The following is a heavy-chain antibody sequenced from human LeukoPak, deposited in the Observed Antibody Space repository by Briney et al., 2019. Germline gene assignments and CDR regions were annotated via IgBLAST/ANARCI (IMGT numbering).Heavy chain of an antibody. V-gene: IGHV3-7*01. Sequence: GGSLRLSCAASGFTFGSYWMSWVRQAPGKGLEWVANIKQDGSEKYYVDSVKGRFTISRDNAKNSLYLQMNSLRAEDTAVYYCARTRGYSYGTYFDYWGQGTLVTVSS. CDR3: ARTRGYSYGTYFDY. CDR2: IKQDGSEK. CDR1: GFTFGSYW. J-gene: IGHJ4*02. D-gene: IGHD5-18*01.